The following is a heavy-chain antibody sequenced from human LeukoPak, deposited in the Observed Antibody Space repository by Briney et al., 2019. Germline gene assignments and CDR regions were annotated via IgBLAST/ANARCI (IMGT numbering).Heavy chain of an antibody. J-gene: IGHJ4*02. CDR2: ISAYNGDT. CDR3: ARVGEQHLDYYFDY. Sequence: ASVKVSCKASGFTFTNYGITWVRQAPGQGLEWMGWISAYNGDTNYAQKLRYRVTMTTDTSTSTAYMELRSLRSDDTAVYYSARVGEQHLDYYFDYWGQGTLVTVSS. V-gene: IGHV1-18*04. D-gene: IGHD6-13*01. CDR1: GFTFTNYG.